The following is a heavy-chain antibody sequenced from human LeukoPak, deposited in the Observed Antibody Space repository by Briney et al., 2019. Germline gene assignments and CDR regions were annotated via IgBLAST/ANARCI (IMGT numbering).Heavy chain of an antibody. CDR3: AHRTGAPGYFDY. Sequence: SGPTLVKPTQTLTLTCTFSGFSLSTSGVGVGWIRQPPGKALGWLALIYWDDDKRYSPSLKNRLTITKDTSKNQVVLTMTNMDPVDTATYYCAHRTGAPGYFDYWGQGTLVTVSS. V-gene: IGHV2-5*02. CDR2: IYWDDDK. CDR1: GFSLSTSGVG. J-gene: IGHJ4*02. D-gene: IGHD1-26*01.